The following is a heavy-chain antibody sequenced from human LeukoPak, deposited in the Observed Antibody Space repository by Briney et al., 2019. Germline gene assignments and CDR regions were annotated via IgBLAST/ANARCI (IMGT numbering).Heavy chain of an antibody. J-gene: IGHJ4*02. CDR2: IYYSGNT. CDR1: GGPITSSSYY. Sequence: SETLSLTCTVSGGPITSSSYYWGWIRQPPGKGLEWIGNIYYSGNTYYNPSLKSRVTISIDTSKNQFSLRLRSVTAADTAVYYCAREILYDSTGYYLWGQGTVVTVSS. V-gene: IGHV4-39*07. D-gene: IGHD3-22*01. CDR3: AREILYDSTGYYL.